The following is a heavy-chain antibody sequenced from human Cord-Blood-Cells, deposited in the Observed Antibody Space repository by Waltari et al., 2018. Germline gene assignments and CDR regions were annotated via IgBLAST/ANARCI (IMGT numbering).Heavy chain of an antibody. CDR2: INPNSGGT. D-gene: IGHD3-16*01. J-gene: IGHJ6*02. CDR1: GYTFTGYY. V-gene: IGHV1-2*04. CDR3: ARELGHYYYGMDV. Sequence: QVQLVQSGAEVKKPGASVKVSCKASGYTFTGYYMHWVRQAPGQGLEWMGWINPNSGGTNYAQKLQGWVTMTRDTSISTAYMELSRLRSDDTAVYYCARELGHYYYGMDVWGQGTTVTVSS.